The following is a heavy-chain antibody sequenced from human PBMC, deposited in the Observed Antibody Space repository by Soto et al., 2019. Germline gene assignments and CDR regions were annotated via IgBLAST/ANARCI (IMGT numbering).Heavy chain of an antibody. D-gene: IGHD3-3*01. Sequence: GGSLRLSCAASGFTVDDYTIHWVRQAPGKGLEWVPLISWDGGSTYYADSVKGRFTISRDNSKNSLYLQMNSLRTEDTDLYYCAKDKGAEIFEGMDVWGQGTTVTVSS. CDR3: AKDKGAEIFEGMDV. CDR2: ISWDGGST. CDR1: GFTVDDYT. V-gene: IGHV3-43*01. J-gene: IGHJ6*02.